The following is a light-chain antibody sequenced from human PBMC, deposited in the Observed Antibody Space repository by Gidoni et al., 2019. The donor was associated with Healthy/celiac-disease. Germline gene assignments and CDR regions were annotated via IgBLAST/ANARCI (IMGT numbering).Light chain of an antibody. V-gene: IGLV1-44*01. CDR1: SSNIGSNT. CDR3: AAWDDSLNGYV. CDR2: SNN. Sequence: QPVLTQPPSASGTPGQRVPISCSGSSSNIGSNTVNWYQQLPGTAPKLLIYSNNQRPSGVPDRFSGSKSGTSASLAISGLQSEDEADYYCAAWDDSLNGYVFGTGTKVTVL. J-gene: IGLJ1*01.